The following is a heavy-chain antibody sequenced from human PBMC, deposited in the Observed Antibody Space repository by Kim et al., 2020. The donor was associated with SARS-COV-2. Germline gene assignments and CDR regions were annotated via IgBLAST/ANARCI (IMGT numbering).Heavy chain of an antibody. V-gene: IGHV1-46*01. Sequence: ASVKVSCKASGYTFTSYYMHWVRQAPGQGLEWMGILDPSGGSTSYAQKFQGRVTMTRDTSTSTVYMELSSLRSEDTAVYYCASDYDSSGYYLNYGMDVWGQGTTVTVSS. CDR1: GYTFTSYY. J-gene: IGHJ6*02. CDR3: ASDYDSSGYYLNYGMDV. D-gene: IGHD3-22*01. CDR2: LDPSGGST.